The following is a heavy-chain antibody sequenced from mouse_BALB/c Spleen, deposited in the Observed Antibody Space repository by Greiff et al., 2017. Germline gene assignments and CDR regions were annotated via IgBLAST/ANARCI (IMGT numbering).Heavy chain of an antibody. J-gene: IGHJ4*01. CDR3: ARDPYAMDY. Sequence: EVQLQQSGGGLVQPGGSLRLSCATSGFTFTDYYMSWVRQPPGKALEWLGFIRNKANGYTTEYSASVKGRFTISRDNSQSILYLQMNTLRAEDSATYYCARDPYAMDYWGQGTSVTVSS. CDR2: IRNKANGYTT. CDR1: GFTFTDYY. V-gene: IGHV7-3*02.